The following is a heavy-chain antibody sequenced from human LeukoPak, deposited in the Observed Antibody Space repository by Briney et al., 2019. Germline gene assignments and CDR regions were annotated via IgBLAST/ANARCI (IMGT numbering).Heavy chain of an antibody. CDR2: IFYSGST. CDR1: SGSISSYY. Sequence: SETLSLTCTVPSGSISSYYWSWIRQPPGKGLEWIGHIFYSGSTDYNPSLKSRVTISVDTSKNQFSLKLSSVTAADTAVYYCATYYYDSSGYYHFDYWGQGTLVTVSS. CDR3: ATYYYDSSGYYHFDY. J-gene: IGHJ4*02. D-gene: IGHD3-22*01. V-gene: IGHV4-59*01.